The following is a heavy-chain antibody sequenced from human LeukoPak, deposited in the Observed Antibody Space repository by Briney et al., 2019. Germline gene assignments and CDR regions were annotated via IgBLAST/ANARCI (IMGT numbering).Heavy chain of an antibody. CDR1: GGSISSSSYY. J-gene: IGHJ3*02. CDR2: IYYSGST. D-gene: IGHD3-22*01. Sequence: SETLSLTCTVSGGSISSSSYYWGWIRQPPGKGLEWIGSIYYSGSTYYNPSLKSRVTISVDTSKNQFSLKLSSVTAADTAVYYCARVSSGYYYEDAFDIWGQGTMVTVSS. V-gene: IGHV4-39*01. CDR3: ARVSSGYYYEDAFDI.